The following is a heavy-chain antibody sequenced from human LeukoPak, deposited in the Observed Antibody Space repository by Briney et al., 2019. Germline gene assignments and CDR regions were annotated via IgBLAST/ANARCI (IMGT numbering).Heavy chain of an antibody. J-gene: IGHJ4*02. Sequence: PGGSLRLSCAASGFTVSSNYLSWVRQAPGKGLEWVSVIYSDGGTYYADSVKGRFTISRDNSKNTVYLQMNSLRAEDTAVYYCARGSRDGSGSYYRHFDYWGQGTLVTVSS. CDR1: GFTVSSNY. CDR3: ARGSRDGSGSYYRHFDY. CDR2: IYSDGGT. V-gene: IGHV3-53*01. D-gene: IGHD3-10*01.